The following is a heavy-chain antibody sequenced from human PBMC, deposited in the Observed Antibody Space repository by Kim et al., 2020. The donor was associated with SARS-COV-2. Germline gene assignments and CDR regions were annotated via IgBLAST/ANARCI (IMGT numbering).Heavy chain of an antibody. Sequence: TFYAASVKGRFIISRDNSKSTLYLQVSSLRAEDTAVYYCAKDGSWGGFDSWGQGTLVTVSS. CDR3: AKDGSWGGFDS. CDR2: T. D-gene: IGHD6-13*01. J-gene: IGHJ4*02. V-gene: IGHV3-23*01.